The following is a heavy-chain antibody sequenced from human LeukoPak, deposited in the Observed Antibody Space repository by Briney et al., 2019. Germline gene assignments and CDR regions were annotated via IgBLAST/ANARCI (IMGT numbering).Heavy chain of an antibody. CDR1: GFTFSSYA. CDR3: AKEEMQWLVNYYYMDV. J-gene: IGHJ6*03. CDR2: ISGSGGST. Sequence: GGSLRLSCAASGFTFSSYAMSWVRQAPGKGLEWVSAISGSGGSTYYADSVKGRFTISRDNSKNTLYLQMNSLRAEDTAVYYCAKEEMQWLVNYYYMDVWGKRTTVTVSS. V-gene: IGHV3-23*01. D-gene: IGHD6-19*01.